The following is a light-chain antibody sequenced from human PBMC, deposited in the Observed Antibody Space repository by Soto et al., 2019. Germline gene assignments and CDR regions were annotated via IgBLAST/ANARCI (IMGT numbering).Light chain of an antibody. Sequence: EIVMTRSPATLSVSPGERSTLSCRASQSISSSLAWYQQKPGQAPRLLIYGASTRATGIPARFSGGGSGTEFTLTISSLQSEDFAVYYCQQYNNWPGTFGQGTRLENK. CDR2: GAS. V-gene: IGKV3-15*01. CDR1: QSISSS. CDR3: QQYNNWPGT. J-gene: IGKJ5*01.